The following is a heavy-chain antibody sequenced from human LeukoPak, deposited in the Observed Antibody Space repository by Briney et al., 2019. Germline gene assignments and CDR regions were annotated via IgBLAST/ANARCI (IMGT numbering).Heavy chain of an antibody. D-gene: IGHD3-10*01. V-gene: IGHV4-39*07. CDR1: GGSISSSTYY. J-gene: IGHJ6*02. CDR2: IYYSGST. Sequence: PSETLSLTCTVSGGSISSSTYYWGWIRQPPGKGLEWIGSIYYSGSTYYNPSLKSRVTISVDRSKNQVSLKLTSVTAADTAVYYCARGMFRGVIAYYYGLDVWGQGTAVTVSS. CDR3: ARGMFRGVIAYYYGLDV.